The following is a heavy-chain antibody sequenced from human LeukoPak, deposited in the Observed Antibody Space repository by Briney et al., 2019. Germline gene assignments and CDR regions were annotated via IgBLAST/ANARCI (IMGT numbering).Heavy chain of an antibody. CDR1: GFTFSSYS. J-gene: IGHJ4*02. D-gene: IGHD5-12*01. CDR3: AMILGGYAPGDY. CDR2: ISSSSSYI. Sequence: GGPLRLSCAASGFTFSSYSMNWVRQAPGKGLEWVSSISSSSSYIYYADSVKGRFTISRDNAKNSLYLQMNSLRAEDTAVYYCAMILGGYAPGDYWGQGTLVTVSS. V-gene: IGHV3-21*01.